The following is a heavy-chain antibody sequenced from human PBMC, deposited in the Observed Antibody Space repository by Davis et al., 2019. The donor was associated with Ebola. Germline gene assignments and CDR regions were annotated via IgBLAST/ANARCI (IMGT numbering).Heavy chain of an antibody. CDR3: TSRPIRSVSGGLDS. V-gene: IGHV4-4*02. CDR1: GGSVTSNKW. CDR2: IFYSGKT. Sequence: PGGSLRLSCAVSGGSVTSNKWWTWVRQPPGKGLEWIGEIFYSGKTTYIPSLKSPVTISMDKSNNQFSLRLTSVTAADTAMYYCTSRPIRSVSGGLDSWGQGTLVIVSS. J-gene: IGHJ4*02. D-gene: IGHD3-16*01.